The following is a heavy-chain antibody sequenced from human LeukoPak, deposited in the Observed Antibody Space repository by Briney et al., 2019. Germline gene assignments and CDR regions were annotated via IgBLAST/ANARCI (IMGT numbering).Heavy chain of an antibody. V-gene: IGHV1-69*13. CDR2: INPIFGTA. CDR1: GYTCTSYG. J-gene: IGHJ6*02. D-gene: IGHD4-17*01. Sequence: GASVKVSCKASGYTCTSYGISWVRQAPGQGLEWMGGINPIFGTANYAQKFQGRVTITADESTSTAYMELSSLRSEDTAVYYCARVPLDYGDYIFHYGMDVWGQGTTVTVSS. CDR3: ARVPLDYGDYIFHYGMDV.